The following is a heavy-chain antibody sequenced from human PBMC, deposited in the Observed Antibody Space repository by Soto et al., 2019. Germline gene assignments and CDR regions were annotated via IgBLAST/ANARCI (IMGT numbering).Heavy chain of an antibody. Sequence: PLSLTGTVSGGSIRSRGYYWSLIRQHPGKGLEWIGYIYYSGSTYYNTSLKSRVTISVDTSKNQFSLKLSSVTAADTAVYYCARSIDPWGQGTLVTVYS. CDR1: GGSIRSRGYY. J-gene: IGHJ5*02. CDR2: IYYSGST. CDR3: ARSIDP. V-gene: IGHV4-31*03.